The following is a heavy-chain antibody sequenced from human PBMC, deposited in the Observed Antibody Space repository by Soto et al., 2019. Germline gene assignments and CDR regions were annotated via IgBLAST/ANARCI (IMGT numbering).Heavy chain of an antibody. CDR3: ARDQGIPGRYYFDY. D-gene: IGHD1-20*01. CDR2: INPNSGGT. V-gene: IGHV1-2*02. CDR1: GYTFTGYY. J-gene: IGHJ4*02. Sequence: ASVKFSCKASGYTFTGYYMHWVRQAPGQGLEWMGWINPNSGGTNYAQKFQGRVTMTRDTSISTAYMELSSLRAEDTAVYYCARDQGIPGRYYFDYWGQGTLVTVSS.